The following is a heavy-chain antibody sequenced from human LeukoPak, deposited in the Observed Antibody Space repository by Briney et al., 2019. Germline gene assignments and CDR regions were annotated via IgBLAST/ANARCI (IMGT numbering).Heavy chain of an antibody. CDR2: IYYSGST. CDR1: GGSISSYY. D-gene: IGHD4-23*01. CDR3: ARHADYGGPLST. V-gene: IGHV4-59*08. Sequence: TSETLSLTCTVSGGSISSYYWSWIRQPPGKGLEWIGYIYYSGSTNYNPSLKSRVTISVDTSKNQFSLKLSSVTAADTAVYYCARHADYGGPLSTWGQGTMVTVSS. J-gene: IGHJ3*01.